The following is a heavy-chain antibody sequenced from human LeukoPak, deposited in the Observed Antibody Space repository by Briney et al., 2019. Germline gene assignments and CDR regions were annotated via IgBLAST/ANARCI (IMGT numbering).Heavy chain of an antibody. J-gene: IGHJ6*03. Sequence: GGSLRLSCAASGFTFSSYWMHWVRQAPGKGLVWVSRINTDGSSTSYADSVKGRFTISRDNAKNTLYLQMNSLRAEDTAVYYCAREGDDSGWYMDVWGKGTTVTVSS. D-gene: IGHD3-3*01. CDR3: AREGDDSGWYMDV. CDR1: GFTFSSYW. CDR2: INTDGSST. V-gene: IGHV3-74*01.